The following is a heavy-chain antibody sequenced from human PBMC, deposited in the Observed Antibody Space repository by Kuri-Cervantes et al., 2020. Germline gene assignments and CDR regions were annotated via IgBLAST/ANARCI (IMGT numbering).Heavy chain of an antibody. D-gene: IGHD3-22*01. V-gene: IGHV3-23*01. J-gene: IGHJ4*02. Sequence: GESLKISCAGSGFTFSSYAMTWVRQTPGKGLEWVSAISGSGDSTYHADSVKGRFTISRDNSKNTLYLQMNSLRAEDTAVYYCASETLYYYDSSGYHNWGQGTLVTVSS. CDR1: GFTFSSYA. CDR3: ASETLYYYDSSGYHN. CDR2: ISGSGDST.